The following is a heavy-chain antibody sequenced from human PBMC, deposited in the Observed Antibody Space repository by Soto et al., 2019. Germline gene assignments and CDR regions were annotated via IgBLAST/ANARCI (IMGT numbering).Heavy chain of an antibody. CDR1: GFTFSNYA. D-gene: IGHD2-21*01. J-gene: IGHJ4*02. V-gene: IGHV3-23*01. CDR2: ITSSGGST. CDR3: AKGMSHHSPRGVDY. Sequence: EVQLLESGGGLVQRGGSLRLSCAASGFTFSNYAMGWVRQAPGKGLEWVSAITSSGGSTYYADSVKGRFTISRDNSNNTLYLQMNSLRAEDTAVYYCAKGMSHHSPRGVDYWGQGTLVTVSS.